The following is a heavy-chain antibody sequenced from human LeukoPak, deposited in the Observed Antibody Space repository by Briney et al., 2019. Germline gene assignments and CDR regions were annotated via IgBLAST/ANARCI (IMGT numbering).Heavy chain of an antibody. CDR1: GFTFDDYA. D-gene: IGHD4-23*01. CDR3: AKALYGGNSSPFDY. CDR2: ISWNSGSI. Sequence: PGRSLRLSCAASGFTFDDYAMHWVRQAPGKGLEWVSSISWNSGSIGYADSVKGRFTISRDNAKNSLYLQMNSLRAEDTALYYCAKALYGGNSSPFDYWGQGTLVTVSS. J-gene: IGHJ4*02. V-gene: IGHV3-9*01.